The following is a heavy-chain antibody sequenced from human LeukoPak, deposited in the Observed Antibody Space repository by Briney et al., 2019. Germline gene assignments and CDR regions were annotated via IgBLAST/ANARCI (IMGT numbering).Heavy chain of an antibody. Sequence: SETLSLTCTVTGGSISSYYWSWIRQPAGKGLEWIGRIYTSGSTNYNPSLKSRVTMSVDTSNNQFSLQLSSVTAADTAVYYCARAVVSGWYDYIDYWGQGTLVTVSS. D-gene: IGHD6-19*01. CDR3: ARAVVSGWYDYIDY. CDR2: IYTSGST. CDR1: GGSISSYY. V-gene: IGHV4-4*07. J-gene: IGHJ4*02.